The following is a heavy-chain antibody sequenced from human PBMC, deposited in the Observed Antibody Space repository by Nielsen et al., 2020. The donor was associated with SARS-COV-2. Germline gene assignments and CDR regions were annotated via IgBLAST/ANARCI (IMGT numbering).Heavy chain of an antibody. Sequence: GGSLRLSCVGSGFTFSRYTMHWVCQAPGKGLEWVAAISYDGSHKYYADSVRGRFTISRDNSKDTLFLQMNGLRRDDTSVYYCARGVETDAVMVEHWGQGNLVTVSS. CDR3: ARGVETDAVMVEH. D-gene: IGHD5-18*01. J-gene: IGHJ4*02. V-gene: IGHV3-30*04. CDR2: ISYDGSHK. CDR1: GFTFSRYT.